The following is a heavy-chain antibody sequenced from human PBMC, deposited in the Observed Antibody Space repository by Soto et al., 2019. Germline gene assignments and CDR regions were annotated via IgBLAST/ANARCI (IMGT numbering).Heavy chain of an antibody. CDR3: ARDRADIVVVPARYGMDV. D-gene: IGHD2-2*01. J-gene: IGHJ6*02. CDR2: INPNSGGT. Sequence: ASVKVSCKASGYTFTGYYMHWVRQAPGQGLEWMGWINPNSGGTNYAQKFQGWVTMTRDTSISTAYMELSRLRSDDTAVYYCARDRADIVVVPARYGMDVWGQGATVTVSS. CDR1: GYTFTGYY. V-gene: IGHV1-2*04.